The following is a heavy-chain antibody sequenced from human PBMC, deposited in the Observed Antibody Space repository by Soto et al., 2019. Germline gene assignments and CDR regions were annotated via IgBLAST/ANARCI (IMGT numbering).Heavy chain of an antibody. CDR2: ISSDGNTT. Sequence: PGGSLRLSCAVSGFAFGSHAMHWVRQTPAKGLEWVAVISSDGNTTYVADSVEGRFAISRNNFENTVFLKMNSLKVEDTGLYFFARFSVHLAAAGTHDYWRQGTKVTVS. J-gene: IGHJ4*02. CDR1: GFAFGSHA. CDR3: ARFSVHLAAAGTHDY. V-gene: IGHV3-30*09. D-gene: IGHD6-13*01.